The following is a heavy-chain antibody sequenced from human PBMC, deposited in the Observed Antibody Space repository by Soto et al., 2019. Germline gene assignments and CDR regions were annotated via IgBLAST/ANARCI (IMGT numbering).Heavy chain of an antibody. D-gene: IGHD5-12*01. J-gene: IGHJ4*02. CDR2: IPNDGANT. CDR1: GFTFSNYA. CDR3: AKESSEVARPRFDY. Sequence: EVQLLESGGGLIQPGGSLRLSCAASGFTFSNYAMSWVRQAPGKGLEWVSGIPNDGANTYYADSVRVRFTISRDASTNTLYLQMYSLRADDTAVYYCAKESSEVARPRFDYWGRVTLVTVSS. V-gene: IGHV3-23*01.